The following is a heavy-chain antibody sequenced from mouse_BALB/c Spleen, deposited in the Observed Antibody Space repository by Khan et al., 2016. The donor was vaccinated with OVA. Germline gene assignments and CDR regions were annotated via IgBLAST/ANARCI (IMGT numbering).Heavy chain of an antibody. Sequence: QVQLQQSGAELVKPGASVKLSCKTSGYTFTSYWIQWVKQRPGQGLGWIGQIFPGTGTTYYNENFKGKATLTIDTSSTTAYMQLSSLTSEDSAVYFCARGYFGTYEFAYWGQGTLVTVSA. CDR3: ARGYFGTYEFAY. CDR2: IFPGTGTT. J-gene: IGHJ3*01. V-gene: IGHV1S132*01. CDR1: GYTFTSYW. D-gene: IGHD2-1*01.